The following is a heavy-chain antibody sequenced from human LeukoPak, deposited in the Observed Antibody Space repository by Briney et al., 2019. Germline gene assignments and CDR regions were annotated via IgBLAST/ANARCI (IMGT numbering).Heavy chain of an antibody. D-gene: IGHD2-15*01. CDR2: IIPIFGTA. V-gene: IGHV1-69*13. CDR3: ARVPKNVLCSGGSCYREPFDY. CDR1: GGTFSSYA. J-gene: IGHJ4*02. Sequence: ASVKVSCKASGGTFSSYAISWVRQAPGQELEWMGGIIPIFGTANYAQKFQGRVTITADESTSTAYMELSSLRSEDTAVYYCARVPKNVLCSGGSCYREPFDYWGQGTLVTVSS.